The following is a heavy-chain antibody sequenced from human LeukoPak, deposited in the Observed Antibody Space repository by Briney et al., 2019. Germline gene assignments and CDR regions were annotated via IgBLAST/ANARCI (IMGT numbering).Heavy chain of an antibody. V-gene: IGHV4-31*03. CDR3: ARGDYGDWLEYFQH. D-gene: IGHD4-17*01. CDR2: IYYSGST. J-gene: IGHJ1*01. CDR1: GGSISSGGYY. Sequence: SQTLSLTCTVSGGSISSGGYYWSWIRQHPGKGLEWIGYIYYSGSTYYNPSLKSRVTISVDTSKNQFSLKLSSVTAADTAVYYCARGDYGDWLEYFQHWGQGTLVTVSS.